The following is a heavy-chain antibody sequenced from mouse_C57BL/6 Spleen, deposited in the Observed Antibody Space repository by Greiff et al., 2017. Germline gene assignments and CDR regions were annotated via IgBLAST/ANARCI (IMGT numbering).Heavy chain of an antibody. CDR1: GYAFSSSW. CDR2: IYPGDGDT. CDR3: ASENFDY. Sequence: VQLQQSGPELVKPGASVKISCKASGYAFSSSWMHWVKQRPGQGLEWIGRIYPGDGDTNYNGKFKGKATLTADKSSSTAYMQLSSLTSEDSAVYCCASENFDYWGQGTTLTVSS. J-gene: IGHJ2*01. V-gene: IGHV1-82*01.